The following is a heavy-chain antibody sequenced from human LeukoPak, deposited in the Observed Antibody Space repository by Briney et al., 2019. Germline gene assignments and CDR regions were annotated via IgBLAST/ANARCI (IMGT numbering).Heavy chain of an antibody. V-gene: IGHV1-69*04. J-gene: IGHJ4*02. Sequence: SVKVSCKASGGTFSSYAISWVRQAPGQGLEWMGRIIPILGISNYAQKFQGRDTITADKSTSTAYMELSSLRSDDTAVYYCARDLGRWYFSGDYWGQGTLVTVSS. CDR3: ARDLGRWYFSGDY. CDR1: GGTFSSYA. CDR2: IIPILGIS. D-gene: IGHD4-23*01.